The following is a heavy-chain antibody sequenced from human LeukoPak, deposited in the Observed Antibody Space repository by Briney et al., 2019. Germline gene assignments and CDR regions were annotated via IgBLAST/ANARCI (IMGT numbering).Heavy chain of an antibody. J-gene: IGHJ4*02. CDR1: GFTFSSSA. D-gene: IGHD2-15*01. CDR3: AKQLGYCSDGSCYFPY. V-gene: IGHV3-23*01. CDR2: ISNNGGYT. Sequence: GGSLRLSCAASGFTFSSSALGWVRQAPGKGLEWVSAISNNGGYTYYADSVQGRFTISRDNSKSTLCLQMNSLRAEDTAVYYCAKQLGYCSDGSCYFPYWGQGTLVTVSS.